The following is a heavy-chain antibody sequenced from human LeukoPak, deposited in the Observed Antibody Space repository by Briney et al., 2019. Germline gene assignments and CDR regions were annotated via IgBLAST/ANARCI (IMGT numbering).Heavy chain of an antibody. Sequence: ASVKVSCRASGYTFTTNGVSWVRQAPGQGLEWLAWISPYDGDTNYTPDVQGRVTLSTDTSTSTAYMELTSLRSDDTAVYYCARLRGGIYSSRDAFDTWGQGTMVTVSS. J-gene: IGHJ3*02. CDR1: GYTFTTNG. V-gene: IGHV1-18*04. D-gene: IGHD2-2*01. CDR2: ISPYDGDT. CDR3: ARLRGGIYSSRDAFDT.